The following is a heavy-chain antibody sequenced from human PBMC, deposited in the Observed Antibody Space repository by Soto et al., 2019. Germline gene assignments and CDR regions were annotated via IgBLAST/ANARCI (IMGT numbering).Heavy chain of an antibody. D-gene: IGHD4-17*01. CDR3: ARAGGTTVTGLWHFDS. J-gene: IGHJ4*02. V-gene: IGHV3-30-3*01. CDR2: ISYDGSNK. Sequence: ASGFTFSSYAMHWVRQAPGKGLEWVAVISYDGSNKYYADSVKGRFTISRDNSKKTLYLEMNSLRAEDTAVYYCARAGGTTVTGLWHFDSWGQGTLVTVSS. CDR1: GFTFSSYA.